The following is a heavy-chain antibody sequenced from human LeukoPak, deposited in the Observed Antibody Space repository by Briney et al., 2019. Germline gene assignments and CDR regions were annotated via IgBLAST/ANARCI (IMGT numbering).Heavy chain of an antibody. V-gene: IGHV1-2*02. CDR2: INPNSGGT. CDR1: GYTFTGYY. Sequence: ASVKVSCKASGYTFTGYYMHCVRQAPGQGLDFMVWINPNSGGTNYAQKFQGRVTMTRDTSISTAYMELSRLRSDDTAVYYCARGAGYCSGGSCYQRFDSWGQGTLVTVSS. CDR3: ARGAGYCSGGSCYQRFDS. J-gene: IGHJ5*01. D-gene: IGHD2-15*01.